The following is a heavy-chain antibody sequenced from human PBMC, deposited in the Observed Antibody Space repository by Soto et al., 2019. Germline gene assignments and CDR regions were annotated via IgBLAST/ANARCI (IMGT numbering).Heavy chain of an antibody. CDR2: ARPKSRGETT. J-gene: IGHJ5*02. D-gene: IGHD2-15*01. Sequence: EMQLVESGGALVQPGGSLRLSCVDSGFIFDDHDMDWVRQAPGKGLEWVGRARPKSRGETTDYAESVTGRFTISRDDSKKLLYLQINSLKTGDTAVYFCVRARDYLSGSCSLDLWGQGTTVTLSS. CDR1: GFIFDDHD. CDR3: VRARDYLSGSCSLDL. V-gene: IGHV3-72*01.